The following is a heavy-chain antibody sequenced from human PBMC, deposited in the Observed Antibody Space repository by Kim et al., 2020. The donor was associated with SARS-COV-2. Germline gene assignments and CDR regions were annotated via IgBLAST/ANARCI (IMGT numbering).Heavy chain of an antibody. Sequence: GGSLRLSCAGSGFTFSNYAMNWVRQAPGKGLEWVSGISGSGGSTYYADSVKGRFTISRDNSKNTLYLQMNSLRAEDAALYYCGKEVDTPMSPYYYYYGMDVWGQGTTVAVSS. CDR3: GKEVDTPMSPYYYYYGMDV. D-gene: IGHD5-18*01. V-gene: IGHV3-23*01. CDR2: ISGSGGST. J-gene: IGHJ6*02. CDR1: GFTFSNYA.